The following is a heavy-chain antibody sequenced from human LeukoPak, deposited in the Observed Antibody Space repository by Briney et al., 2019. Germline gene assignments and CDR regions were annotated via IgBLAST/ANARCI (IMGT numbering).Heavy chain of an antibody. V-gene: IGHV3-30*03. Sequence: PGGSLRLSCAASGFTFTSYVMHWVRQAPGKGLQWVALISYDGSNKYYADSVKGRFTISRDNSKNTLYLQMNSLRAEDTAVYYCARPRGAAAGTFGFDPWGRGTLVTVSS. CDR3: ARPRGAAAGTFGFDP. CDR2: ISYDGSNK. J-gene: IGHJ5*02. D-gene: IGHD6-13*01. CDR1: GFTFTSYV.